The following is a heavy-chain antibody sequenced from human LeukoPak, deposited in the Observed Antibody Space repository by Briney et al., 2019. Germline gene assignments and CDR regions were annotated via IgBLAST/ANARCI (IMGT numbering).Heavy chain of an antibody. Sequence: PGGSLRLSCAASGFTFSSYWMSWVRQAPGKGLEWVANIKQDGSEKYYVDSVKGRFTISRDNAKNSLYLQMNSLRAEDTAVYYCARITLSVVTAIAGDAFDIWGQGTMVTVSS. D-gene: IGHD2-21*02. CDR2: IKQDGSEK. V-gene: IGHV3-7*03. CDR1: GFTFSSYW. J-gene: IGHJ3*02. CDR3: ARITLSVVTAIAGDAFDI.